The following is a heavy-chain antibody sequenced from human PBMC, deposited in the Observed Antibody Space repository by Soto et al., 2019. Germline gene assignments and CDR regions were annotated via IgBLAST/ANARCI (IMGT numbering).Heavy chain of an antibody. CDR1: GGSMTTTGSY. CDR3: ARNLITTVTEYYCDY. CDR2: IYYSGST. Sequence: PSETLSLTCTVSGGSMTTTGSYWGWVRQPPGKGLEWIGSIYYSGSTFDNPSLKSRVTTSVDTSKNQFSLRLSSVTAADTALYYCARNLITTVTEYYCDYWGQGVPVSVS. D-gene: IGHD4-17*01. J-gene: IGHJ4*02. V-gene: IGHV4-39*01.